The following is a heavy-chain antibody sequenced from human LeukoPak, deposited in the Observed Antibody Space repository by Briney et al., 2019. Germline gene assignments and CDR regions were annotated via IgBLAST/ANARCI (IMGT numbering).Heavy chain of an antibody. V-gene: IGHV4-39*01. CDR2: VYYGRTT. CDR1: GFTFSNAW. J-gene: IGHJ5*01. CDR3: VRHDGRGGATMGAFDS. Sequence: PGGSLRLSCAASGFTFSNAWMNWVRRAPGKGLEWIGSVYYGRTTYYSPSLDSRVTISLDTSANQFSLQLNSVTAADTAVYYCVRHDGRGGATMGAFDSWGQGSLVTVSS. D-gene: IGHD4/OR15-4a*01.